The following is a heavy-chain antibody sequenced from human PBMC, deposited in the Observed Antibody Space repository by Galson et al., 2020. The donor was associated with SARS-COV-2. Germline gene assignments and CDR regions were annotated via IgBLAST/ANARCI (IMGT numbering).Heavy chain of an antibody. Sequence: GGSLRLSCAASGFTFSSYAMHWVRQAPGKGLEWVAVISYNGDNKNYVESVKGRFTISRDNSQNTLYLQMNSLRPEDTAVYYCAKLGINGPIDHWGQGTLVTVSS. CDR3: AKLGINGPIDH. D-gene: IGHD1-26*01. V-gene: IGHV3-30-3*02. CDR1: GFTFSSYA. CDR2: ISYNGDNK. J-gene: IGHJ4*02.